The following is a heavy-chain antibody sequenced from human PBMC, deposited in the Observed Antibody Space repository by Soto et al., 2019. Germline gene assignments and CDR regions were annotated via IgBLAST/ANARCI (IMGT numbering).Heavy chain of an antibody. CDR2: INHSGST. Sequence: PSETLSLTCAVYGGSFSGYYWSWIRQPPGKGLEWIGEINHSGSTNYNPSLKSRVTISVDNSKNTLYLQMNSLRAEDTAVYYCARVSAAGVYYYYYGMDVWGQGTTVTVSS. J-gene: IGHJ6*02. D-gene: IGHD6-13*01. V-gene: IGHV4-34*01. CDR3: ARVSAAGVYYYYYGMDV. CDR1: GGSFSGYY.